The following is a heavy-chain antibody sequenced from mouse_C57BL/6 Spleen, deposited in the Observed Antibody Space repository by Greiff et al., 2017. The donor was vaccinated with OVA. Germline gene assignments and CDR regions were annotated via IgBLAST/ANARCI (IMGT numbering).Heavy chain of an antibody. CDR1: GFTFSSYA. CDR2: ISSGGDYI. V-gene: IGHV5-9-1*02. J-gene: IGHJ4*01. CDR3: TRDDGYGEDAMDY. D-gene: IGHD2-3*01. Sequence: EVKVVESGEGLVKPGGSLKLSCAASGFTFSSYAMSWVRQTPEKRLEWVAYISSGGDYIYYADTVKGRFTISRDNARNTLYLQMSSLKSEDTAIFYCTRDDGYGEDAMDYWGQGTSVTVSS.